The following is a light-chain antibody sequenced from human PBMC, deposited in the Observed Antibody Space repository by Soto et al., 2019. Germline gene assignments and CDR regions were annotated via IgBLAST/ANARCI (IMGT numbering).Light chain of an antibody. CDR2: DVS. V-gene: IGLV2-11*01. J-gene: IGLJ3*02. Sequence: QSVLTQPRSVSGSPGQSVTISCTGTTSDVGSYNYVSWYQHHPGKAPKLIIYDVSKRPSGVPDRFSGSKSDNTASLTISGLQAEDEADYFCCSYAGTYTFVVFGGGTQLTVL. CDR3: CSYAGTYTFVV. CDR1: TSDVGSYNY.